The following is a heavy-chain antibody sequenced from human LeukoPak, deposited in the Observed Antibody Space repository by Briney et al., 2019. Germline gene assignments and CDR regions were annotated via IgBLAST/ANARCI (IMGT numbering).Heavy chain of an antibody. J-gene: IGHJ4*02. D-gene: IGHD3-22*01. CDR2: MSGNGGTT. CDR1: GFIFSSYA. V-gene: IGHV3-23*01. CDR3: ARRDYYDSSGYSPLFDY. Sequence: PGGSLRLSCAASGFIFSSYAMSWVRQAPGQGLEWVSGMSGNGGTTYYADSVKGRFTISRDNSKNTLYLQMNNLRVEDTAVYYCARRDYYDSSGYSPLFDYWGQGTQVTVSS.